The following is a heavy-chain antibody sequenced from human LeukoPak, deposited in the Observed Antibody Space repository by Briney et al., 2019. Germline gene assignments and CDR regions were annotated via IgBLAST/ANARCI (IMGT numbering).Heavy chain of an antibody. CDR3: AREDRWGRWLQLGAFDI. J-gene: IGHJ3*02. CDR1: GYTFTSYA. V-gene: IGHV7-4-1*02. CDR2: INTNTGNP. Sequence: ASVKVSCKASGYTFTSYAMNWVRQAPGQGLEWMGWINTNTGNPTYAQGFTGRFAFSLDTSVSTAYLQISSLKAEDTAVYYCAREDRWGRWLQLGAFDIWGQGTMVTVSS. D-gene: IGHD5-24*01.